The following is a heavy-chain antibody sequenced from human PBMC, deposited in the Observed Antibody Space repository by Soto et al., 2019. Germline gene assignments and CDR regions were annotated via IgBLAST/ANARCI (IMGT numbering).Heavy chain of an antibody. CDR1: GGSISSYY. Sequence: SETLSLTCTVSGGSISSYYWSWIRQSPGKGLEWIGYIYYSGSTNYNPSIKSRDNISVDTSKNQISLKLRSVTAADTAVYYCARRYSSAFDIWGQGTMVTVS. CDR3: ARRYSSAFDI. J-gene: IGHJ3*02. D-gene: IGHD6-13*01. V-gene: IGHV4-59*08. CDR2: IYYSGST.